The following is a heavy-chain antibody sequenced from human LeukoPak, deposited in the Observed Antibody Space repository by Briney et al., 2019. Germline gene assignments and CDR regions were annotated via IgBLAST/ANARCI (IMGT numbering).Heavy chain of an antibody. Sequence: GGSLRLSCAASGFSFSSYGMHWVRQAPGKGLEWVAVIWYDGSNKKYAESVKGRFTISRDNPKNTLYLQMDSLRAEDMAVYYCANSVHWGQGTLVTVSS. D-gene: IGHD5/OR15-5a*01. CDR2: IWYDGSNK. CDR3: ANSVH. J-gene: IGHJ4*02. V-gene: IGHV3-33*06. CDR1: GFSFSSYG.